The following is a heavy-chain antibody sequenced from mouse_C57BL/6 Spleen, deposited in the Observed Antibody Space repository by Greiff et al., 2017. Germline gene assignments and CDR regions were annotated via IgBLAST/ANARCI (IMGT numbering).Heavy chain of an antibody. CDR3: ARSSDFDGLNWYFDV. Sequence: VQLQQSGPELVKPGASVKISCKASGYSFTGYYMHWVKQSHGNILDWIGYIYPYNGVSSYNQKFQGKGTLTVDKSSSTAYMELRSLTSEDSAVYYCARSSDFDGLNWYFDVWGTGTTVTVSS. CDR2: IYPYNGVS. J-gene: IGHJ1*03. CDR1: GYSFTGYY. V-gene: IGHV1-31*01. D-gene: IGHD2-4*01.